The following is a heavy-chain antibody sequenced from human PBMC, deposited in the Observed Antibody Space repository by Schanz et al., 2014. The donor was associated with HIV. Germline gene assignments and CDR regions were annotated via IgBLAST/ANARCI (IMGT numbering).Heavy chain of an antibody. V-gene: IGHV3-33*06. J-gene: IGHJ4*02. CDR3: AKTSYGWYFDY. D-gene: IGHD6-19*01. CDR2: TWHDGSKK. CDR1: GFTFSTYG. Sequence: QVQLVESGGRVGQPGRSLRLSCAASGFTFSTYGMPWAPQAPGKGREWVAVTWHDGSKKDYAGSVKGRFTISRDSSKNTLYLQMNRLRAEDTAVYYCAKTSYGWYFDYWGQGTLVTVSP.